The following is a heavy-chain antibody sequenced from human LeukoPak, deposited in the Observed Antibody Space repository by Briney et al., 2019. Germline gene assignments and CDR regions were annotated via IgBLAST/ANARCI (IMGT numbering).Heavy chain of an antibody. CDR3: ARGGRYSLYYFDY. V-gene: IGHV1-2*02. CDR1: GYTXTGYY. CDR2: INPNGGGT. D-gene: IGHD3-16*01. J-gene: IGHJ4*02. Sequence: GASVKVSCKASGYTXTGYYMHGVRQAPGQGLEWMGWINPNGGGTSYAQKFQGRVTMTRDTSISTAYMELSRLRSDDTAVYYCARGGRYSLYYFDYWGQGTLVTVSS.